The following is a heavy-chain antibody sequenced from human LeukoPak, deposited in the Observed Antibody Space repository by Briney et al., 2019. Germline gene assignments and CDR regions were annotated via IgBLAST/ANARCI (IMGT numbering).Heavy chain of an antibody. J-gene: IGHJ4*02. CDR1: GFIFSSYA. CDR2: MSGSGST. Sequence: GGSLRLSCAASGFIFSSYAMSWVRQAPEKGLEWVSAMSGSGSTYYADSVKGRFTISRDNSKNTLYLQMNSLRAEDTAVNYCAKDLGSSSWYYFDYWGQGTLVTVSS. D-gene: IGHD6-13*01. CDR3: AKDLGSSSWYYFDY. V-gene: IGHV3-23*01.